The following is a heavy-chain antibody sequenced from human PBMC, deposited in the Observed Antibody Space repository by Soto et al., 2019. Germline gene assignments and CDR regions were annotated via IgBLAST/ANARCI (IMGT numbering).Heavy chain of an antibody. CDR3: AXTXVLVVPAAMSDYYYGMDV. Sequence: GESLKISCKGSGYSFTSYWIIWVRQMPVKGLKFMGSIDPIYSYTNYSPSFQGHVTISSYNSISTSYLQLISLKASYTAMYYFAXTXVLVVPAAMSDYYYGMDVWGQGTTVTVSS. CDR2: IDPIYSYT. D-gene: IGHD2-2*01. CDR1: GYSFTSYW. V-gene: IGHV5-10-1*01. J-gene: IGHJ6*02.